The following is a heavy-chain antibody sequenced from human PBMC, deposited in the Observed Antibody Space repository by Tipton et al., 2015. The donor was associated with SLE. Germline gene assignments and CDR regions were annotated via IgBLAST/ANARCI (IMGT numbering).Heavy chain of an antibody. CDR2: ISSSSRTI. J-gene: IGHJ4*02. Sequence: SLRLSCAASGFTFSIFPFHWVRQAPGKGLEWVSYISSSSRTIYYADSVKGRFTVSRDNSRNTLSLQMSSLRAEDTAIYYCAKLGLYAEFENWGQGTLVTVSS. CDR1: GFTFSIFP. D-gene: IGHD5/OR15-5a*01. V-gene: IGHV3-48*01. CDR3: AKLGLYAEFEN.